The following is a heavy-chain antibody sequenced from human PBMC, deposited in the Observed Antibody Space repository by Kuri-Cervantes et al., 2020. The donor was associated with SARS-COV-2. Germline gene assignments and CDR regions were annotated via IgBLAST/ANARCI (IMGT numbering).Heavy chain of an antibody. Sequence: ASVKVSCKASGYTFTGYYMHWVRQAPGQGLEWMGWINPNSGGTNYAQKFQGRVTMTRDTSISTAYMELSRLRAEDTAVYYCAVYCSSTSCYNQWGQGTLVTVSS. D-gene: IGHD2-2*02. V-gene: IGHV1-2*02. CDR1: GYTFTGYY. CDR2: INPNSGGT. CDR3: AVYCSSTSCYNQ. J-gene: IGHJ4*02.